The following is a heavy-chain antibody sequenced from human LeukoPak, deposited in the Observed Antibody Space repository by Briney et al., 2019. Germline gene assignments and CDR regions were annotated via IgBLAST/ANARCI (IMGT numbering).Heavy chain of an antibody. CDR3: ARADYDILTDPEVDESGWFDP. Sequence: SETLSLTCTVSGGSISSYYWSWIRQPPGKGLEWIGYIYYSGSTNYNPSLKSRVTISVDTSKNQFSLKLSSVTAADTAVYYCARADYDILTDPEVDESGWFDPWGQGTLVTVSS. V-gene: IGHV4-59*08. J-gene: IGHJ5*02. CDR2: IYYSGST. CDR1: GGSISSYY. D-gene: IGHD3-9*01.